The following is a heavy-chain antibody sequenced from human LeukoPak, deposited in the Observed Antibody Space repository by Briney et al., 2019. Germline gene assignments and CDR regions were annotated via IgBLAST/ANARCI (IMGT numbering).Heavy chain of an antibody. CDR3: ARVKPYCNILTGYYPDGYLDS. CDR2: IYYSGST. V-gene: IGHV4-59*01. J-gene: IGHJ4*02. CDR1: GGSISSYY. D-gene: IGHD3-9*01. Sequence: PSETLSLTCTVSGGSISSYYWSWIRQPPGKGLEWIGYIYYSGSTNYNPSLKSRVTISVDTSKNQFSLKLSSVTAADTAVYYCARVKPYCNILTGYYPDGYLDSGAKEPLFTVSS.